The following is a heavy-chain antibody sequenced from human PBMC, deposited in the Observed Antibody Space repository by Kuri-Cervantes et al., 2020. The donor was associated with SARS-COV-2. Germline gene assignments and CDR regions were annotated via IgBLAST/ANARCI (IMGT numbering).Heavy chain of an antibody. Sequence: GESLKISCVPSGFTFKTYTMTWVRQAPGKALEWVSSISGSGSYIYYADSVKGRFTISRDNAKNSLYLQMNSLRAEDTAVYYCARGGYYDSSGKHDYWGQGTLVTVSS. CDR1: GFTFKTYT. V-gene: IGHV3-21*01. D-gene: IGHD3-22*01. J-gene: IGHJ4*02. CDR3: ARGGYYDSSGKHDY. CDR2: ISGSGSYI.